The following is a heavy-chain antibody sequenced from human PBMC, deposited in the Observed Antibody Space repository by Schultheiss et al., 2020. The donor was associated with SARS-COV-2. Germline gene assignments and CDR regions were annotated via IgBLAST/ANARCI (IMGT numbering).Heavy chain of an antibody. CDR3: ARSGGDNGGLLDY. CDR1: GYTFTSYY. CDR2: INPILGIA. Sequence: SVKVSCKASGYTFTSYYMHWVRQAPGQGLEWMGWINPILGIANYAQKFQGSVTITADKSTSTAYMELSSLRSEDTAVYYCARSGGDNGGLLDYWGQGTLVTVSS. J-gene: IGHJ4*02. D-gene: IGHD4-23*01. V-gene: IGHV1-69*10.